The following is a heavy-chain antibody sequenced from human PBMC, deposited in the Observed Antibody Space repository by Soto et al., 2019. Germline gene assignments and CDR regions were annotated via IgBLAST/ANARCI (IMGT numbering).Heavy chain of an antibody. V-gene: IGHV3-64*04. J-gene: IGHJ4*02. Sequence: GGSLRLSCSASGFTFSSYAMHWVRQAPGKGLEYVSAISSNGGSTYYADSLKGRFTISRDISTNTLYLQMNSLRTEDTAVYYCASRRITMIAGSLSLDYWGQGTPVTV. CDR1: GFTFSSYA. CDR3: ASRRITMIAGSLSLDY. D-gene: IGHD3-22*01. CDR2: ISSNGGST.